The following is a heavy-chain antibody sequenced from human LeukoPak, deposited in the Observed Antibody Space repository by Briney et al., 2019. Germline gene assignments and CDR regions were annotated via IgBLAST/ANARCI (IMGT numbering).Heavy chain of an antibody. D-gene: IGHD2-2*01. V-gene: IGHV3-23*01. CDR2: ISGSGGST. CDR1: GFTFSSYA. Sequence: PGGSLRLSCAASGFTFSSYAMSWVRQAPGKGLEWVSAISGSGGSTYYADSVKGRFTISRDNSKNTLYLQMNSLRAEDTAVYYCAKDPLVLIVVVPAAKVDYWGQGTQVTVSS. J-gene: IGHJ4*02. CDR3: AKDPLVLIVVVPAAKVDY.